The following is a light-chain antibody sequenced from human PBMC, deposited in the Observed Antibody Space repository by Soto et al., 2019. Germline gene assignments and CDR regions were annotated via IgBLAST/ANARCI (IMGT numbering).Light chain of an antibody. Sequence: EVVLTQSPVTLSLSPGEGDTLSCRASQSLSNNFLAWYQQKPGQAPRLLIYGATSRAPGVPARFSGSGTGTDFTLTINSLQSEDVGVYYCQQYNNWPPSTFGQGTRLEIK. CDR3: QQYNNWPPST. J-gene: IGKJ5*01. V-gene: IGKV3-15*01. CDR2: GAT. CDR1: QSLSNN.